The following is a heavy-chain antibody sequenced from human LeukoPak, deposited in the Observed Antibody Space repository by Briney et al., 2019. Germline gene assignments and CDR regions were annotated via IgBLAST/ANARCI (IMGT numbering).Heavy chain of an antibody. CDR3: ARGGLAVAAFDY. D-gene: IGHD6-19*01. Sequence: GGSLRLSCAASGFTFSSYAMSWVRQAPGKGLEWVSSISSSSSYLYYGDSVKGRLTISRDNAKNSLYLQMNSLRAEDTAVYYCARGGLAVAAFDYWGQGTLVTVSS. CDR1: GFTFSSYA. J-gene: IGHJ4*02. V-gene: IGHV3-21*01. CDR2: ISSSSSYL.